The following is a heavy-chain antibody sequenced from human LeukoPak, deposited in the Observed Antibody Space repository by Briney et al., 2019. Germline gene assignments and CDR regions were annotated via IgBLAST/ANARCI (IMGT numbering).Heavy chain of an antibody. CDR1: GYTFTSYG. V-gene: IGHV1-18*01. CDR2: ISAYNGNT. CDR3: AGDYNHRFYYDSSGYDTDAFDI. Sequence: ASVKVSCKASGYTFTSYGISWVRQAPGQGLEWMGWISAYNGNTNYAQKLQGRVTITTDTSTSTAYMELRSLRSDDTAVYYCAGDYNHRFYYDSSGYDTDAFDIWGQGTMVTVSS. D-gene: IGHD3-22*01. J-gene: IGHJ3*02.